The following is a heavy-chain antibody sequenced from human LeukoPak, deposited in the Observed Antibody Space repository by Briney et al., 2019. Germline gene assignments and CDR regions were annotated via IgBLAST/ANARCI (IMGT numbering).Heavy chain of an antibody. CDR2: MNPSSGYT. D-gene: IGHD4-23*01. CDR3: ATSRKGGGYWYFDL. J-gene: IGHJ2*01. Sequence: GASVKVSCKPSGYTFTTYDINWVRQATGQGLEWMGWMNPSSGYTGYAQEFQGRVTISRNTSISTAYMELSSLSSEDTAVYYCATSRKGGGYWYFDLWGRGTLVTVSS. V-gene: IGHV1-8*03. CDR1: GYTFTTYD.